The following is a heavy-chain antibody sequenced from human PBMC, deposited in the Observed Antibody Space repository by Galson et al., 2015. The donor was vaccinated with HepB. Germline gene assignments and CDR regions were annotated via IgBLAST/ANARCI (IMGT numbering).Heavy chain of an antibody. V-gene: IGHV1-3*04. CDR3: AREGGTGGYSYGIYYFDY. CDR2: INTGNGNT. Sequence: SVKVSCKASGYSFTNYAMHWVRQAPGQRLEWMGWINTGNGNTEFSQRFQDRVTLTRDTSASTVYMELSSLRSEDTSVYYCAREGGTGGYSYGIYYFDYWGRGTLVTVSS. CDR1: GYSFTNYA. D-gene: IGHD5-18*01. J-gene: IGHJ4*02.